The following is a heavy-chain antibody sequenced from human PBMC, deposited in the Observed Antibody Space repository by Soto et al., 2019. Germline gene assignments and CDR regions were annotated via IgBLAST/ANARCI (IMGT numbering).Heavy chain of an antibody. CDR1: EFPFSNYG. CDR2: ISYDGSNK. CDR3: AGGPYYFDS. V-gene: IGHV3-30*03. Sequence: QVQLVESGGGVVQPGRSLRLSCAASEFPFSNYGMHWVRQAPGKGLEWVAHISYDGSNKHYADSVKGRFTSSRDNSKKMLFMKMSNLRTQDTAVHYCAGGPYYFDSCARGTRVSVSS. D-gene: IGHD2-15*01. J-gene: IGHJ4*02.